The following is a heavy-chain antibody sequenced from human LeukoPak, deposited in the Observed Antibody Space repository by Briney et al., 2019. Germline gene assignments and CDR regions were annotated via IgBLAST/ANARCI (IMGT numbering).Heavy chain of an antibody. CDR1: GASISSYF. CDR2: IYYSGST. D-gene: IGHD1-20*01. V-gene: IGHV4-59*01. Sequence: SETLSLTCTVSGASISSYFWTWIRQSPGKGLEWIGYIYYSGSTNYNPSLKSRVTISVDTSKNQFSLKLSSVTAADTAVYYCARTYNWNDGTYYYYYYMDVWGKGTTVTVSS. J-gene: IGHJ6*03. CDR3: ARTYNWNDGTYYYYYYMDV.